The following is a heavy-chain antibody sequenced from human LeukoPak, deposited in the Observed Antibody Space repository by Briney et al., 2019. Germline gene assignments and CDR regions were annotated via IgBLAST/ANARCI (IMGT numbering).Heavy chain of an antibody. Sequence: SETLSLTCTVSGGSISSYYWSWIRQPPGKGLEWIGYIYYSGSTNYNPSLKSRVTMSVDTSKNQFSLKLSSVTAADTAVYYCARDHNNWFDPWGQGTLVTVSS. J-gene: IGHJ5*02. CDR2: IYYSGST. CDR1: GGSISSYY. V-gene: IGHV4-59*01. CDR3: ARDHNNWFDP.